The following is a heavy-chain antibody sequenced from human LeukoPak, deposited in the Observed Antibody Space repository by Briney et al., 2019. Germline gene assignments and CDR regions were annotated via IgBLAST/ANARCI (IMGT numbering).Heavy chain of an antibody. D-gene: IGHD4-17*01. J-gene: IGHJ6*02. CDR2: ISSSSSYI. CDR1: GFTVSSKY. Sequence: GGSLRLSCAASGFTVSSKYMNWVRQAPGEGLEWVSSISSSSSYIYYADSVKGRFTISRDNAKNSLYLQMNSLRAEDTAVYYFARQREVGSSYGDYAGMDVWGQGTTVTVSS. CDR3: ARQREVGSSYGDYAGMDV. V-gene: IGHV3-21*01.